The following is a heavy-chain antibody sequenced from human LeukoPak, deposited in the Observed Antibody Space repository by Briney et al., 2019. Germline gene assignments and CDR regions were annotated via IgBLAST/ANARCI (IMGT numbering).Heavy chain of an antibody. Sequence: PGRSLRLSCAASGFIFDNFAIHWVRQAPGKGLEWVSIVSFDGTNNFYADSVKGRFTVSRDNSKNTVYLHMNSLRPDDTAVYFCARDRSVVGADFDYWGQGTLVTVSS. D-gene: IGHD2-15*01. CDR3: ARDRSVVGADFDY. J-gene: IGHJ4*02. CDR1: GFIFDNFA. V-gene: IGHV3-30*04. CDR2: VSFDGTNN.